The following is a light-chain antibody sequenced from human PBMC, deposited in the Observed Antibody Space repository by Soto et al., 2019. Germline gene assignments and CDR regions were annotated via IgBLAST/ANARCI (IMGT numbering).Light chain of an antibody. J-gene: IGLJ2*01. CDR1: SSDVGSYNL. CDR3: CSYAGSSTDVV. Sequence: QYALTQPASVSGSPGQSITISCTGTSSDVGSYNLVSWYQQHPGKAPKLMIYEGSKRPSGVSNRFSGSKSGNTASLTISGLQAEDEADYYCCSYAGSSTDVVFGGGTKLTAL. CDR2: EGS. V-gene: IGLV2-23*01.